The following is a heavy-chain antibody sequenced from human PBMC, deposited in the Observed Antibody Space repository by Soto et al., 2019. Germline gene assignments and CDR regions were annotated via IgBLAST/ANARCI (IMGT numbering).Heavy chain of an antibody. CDR3: ARVASSWTQGVDY. J-gene: IGHJ4*02. CDR1: GFTFSDHY. V-gene: IGHV3-72*01. CDR2: TRNKANSYTT. Sequence: EVQLVESGGGLVQPGGSLRLSCAASGFTFSDHYMDWVRQAPGKGLEWVGRTRNKANSYTTEYAASVKGRFTISRDDSKNSLYLQMNSLKTEDTAVYYCARVASSWTQGVDYWGQGTLVTVSS. D-gene: IGHD6-13*01.